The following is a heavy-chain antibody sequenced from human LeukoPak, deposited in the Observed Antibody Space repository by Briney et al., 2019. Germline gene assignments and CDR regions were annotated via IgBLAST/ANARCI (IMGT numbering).Heavy chain of an antibody. CDR3: ARDLHCSGGSCFSRYYYYYGMDV. J-gene: IGHJ6*02. Sequence: ASVKVSCKASGGTFSIYAISWVRQAPGQGLEWMGRIIPIIGIVNYAQKFQGRVTITADKSTSTAYMELSSLRSEDTAVYYCARDLHCSGGSCFSRYYYYYGMDVWGQGTTVTVSS. V-gene: IGHV1-69*04. CDR1: GGTFSIYA. CDR2: IIPIIGIV. D-gene: IGHD2-15*01.